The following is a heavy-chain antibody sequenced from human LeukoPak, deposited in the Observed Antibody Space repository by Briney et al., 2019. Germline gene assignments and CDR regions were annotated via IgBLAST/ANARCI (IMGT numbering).Heavy chain of an antibody. CDR2: IKSKTDGGTT. Sequence: TGGSLRLSCAASGFTFSNAWMSLVRQAPGKGLEWVGRIKSKTDGGTTDYAAPVKGRFTISRDDSKNTLYLQMNSLKTEDTAVYYCTTEGYDYVWGSYRSGFDYWGQGTLVTVSS. CDR3: TTEGYDYVWGSYRSGFDY. D-gene: IGHD3-16*02. J-gene: IGHJ4*02. V-gene: IGHV3-15*01. CDR1: GFTFSNAW.